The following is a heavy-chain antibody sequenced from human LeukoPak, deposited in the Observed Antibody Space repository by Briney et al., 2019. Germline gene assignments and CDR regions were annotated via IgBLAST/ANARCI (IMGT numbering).Heavy chain of an antibody. CDR3: AKDYGGNLYNWFDP. CDR2: ISWNSGSI. CDR1: GFTFDYYA. Sequence: GGSLRLSCAASGFTFDYYAMHWVRQAPGKGLEWVSGISWNSGSIGYADSVKGRFTISRDNAKNSLYLQMNSLRAEDTALYYCAKDYGGNLYNWFDPWGQGTLVTVSS. V-gene: IGHV3-9*01. D-gene: IGHD4-23*01. J-gene: IGHJ5*02.